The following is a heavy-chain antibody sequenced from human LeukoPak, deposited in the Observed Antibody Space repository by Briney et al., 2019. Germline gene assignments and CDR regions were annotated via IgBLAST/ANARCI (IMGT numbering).Heavy chain of an antibody. D-gene: IGHD3-3*01. CDR3: ASAYYDFWSGYSDFDY. Sequence: PGGSLRLSCAVSTFTFSSYCMNWVRQAPGKGREWVSSISSSRSYIYYADLGKGGFTISRDNAKNSLYLQMNSLRAEDTAVYYCASAYYDFWSGYSDFDYWGQGTLVTVYS. J-gene: IGHJ4*02. CDR2: ISSSRSYI. V-gene: IGHV3-21*01. CDR1: TFTFSSYC.